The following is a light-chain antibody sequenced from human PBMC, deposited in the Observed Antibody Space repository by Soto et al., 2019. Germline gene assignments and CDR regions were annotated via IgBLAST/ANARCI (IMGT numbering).Light chain of an antibody. Sequence: EIVLTQSPGTLSLSPGERATLSCRASQTVSSSYLAWYQQKPGQAPRLLIYGASSTATVIPARFSGSGSGTDFTLTISRLEPEDFAVYYCQQYDSSPTTFGHGTKVEIK. CDR2: GAS. CDR1: QTVSSSY. V-gene: IGKV3-20*01. J-gene: IGKJ1*01. CDR3: QQYDSSPTT.